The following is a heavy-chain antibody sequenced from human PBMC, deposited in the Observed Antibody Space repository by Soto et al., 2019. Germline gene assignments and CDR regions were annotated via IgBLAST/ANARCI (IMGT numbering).Heavy chain of an antibody. CDR2: ISGSGRST. CDR1: GFTFDNYA. CDR3: AKRGGGNPES. J-gene: IGHJ5*02. V-gene: IGHV3-23*01. D-gene: IGHD2-15*01. Sequence: HPVGSLGLSCADSGFTFDNYAMTWVRQAPGKGLEWVSAISGSGRSTYYADSVKGRFTISRDNSKNTLYLRMNSLRVEDSAVYCCAKRGGGNPESWGQGSLVTVSS.